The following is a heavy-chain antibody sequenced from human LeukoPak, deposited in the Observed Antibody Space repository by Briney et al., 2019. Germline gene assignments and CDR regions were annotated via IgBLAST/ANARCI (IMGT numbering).Heavy chain of an antibody. J-gene: IGHJ4*02. CDR3: AKVGDNWYYFDY. V-gene: IGHV3-23*01. D-gene: IGHD1-20*01. Sequence: GGSLRLSCAASGFTVSSNYMSWVRQAPGKGLEWVSGFSGSGGTTYYADSVKGRFTISRDNSKNTLYLQMNSLRAEDTAIYYCAKVGDNWYYFDYWGQGTLVTVSS. CDR1: GFTVSSNY. CDR2: FSGSGGTT.